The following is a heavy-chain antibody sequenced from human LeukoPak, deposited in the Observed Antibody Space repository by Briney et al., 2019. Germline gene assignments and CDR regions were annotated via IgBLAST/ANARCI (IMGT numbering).Heavy chain of an antibody. CDR1: GGSFSGYY. CDR2: INHSGST. V-gene: IGHV4-34*01. D-gene: IGHD2-2*01. Sequence: PSETLSLTCAVYGGSFSGYYWSWIRQPPGKGLEWIGEINHSGSTNYNPSLKSRVPISVDTSKNQFSLKLSSVTAADTAVYYCARCRPIVVVPAAMYGKYYYYYGMDVWGQGTTVTVSS. J-gene: IGHJ6*02. CDR3: ARCRPIVVVPAAMYGKYYYYYGMDV.